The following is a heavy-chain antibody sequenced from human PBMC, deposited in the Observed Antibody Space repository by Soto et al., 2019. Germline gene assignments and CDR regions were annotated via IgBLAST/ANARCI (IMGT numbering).Heavy chain of an antibody. CDR2: IYYSGST. CDR3: ARANYDFWSGYSTWFDP. V-gene: IGHV4-39*01. Sequence: PLETLSLTCTVSGGSISSSSYYWGWIRQPPGKGLEWIGSIYYSGSTYYNPSLKSRVTISVDTSKNQFSLKLSSVTAADTAVYYCARANYDFWSGYSTWFDPGGQGTRVTVS. CDR1: GGSISSSSYY. D-gene: IGHD3-3*01. J-gene: IGHJ5*02.